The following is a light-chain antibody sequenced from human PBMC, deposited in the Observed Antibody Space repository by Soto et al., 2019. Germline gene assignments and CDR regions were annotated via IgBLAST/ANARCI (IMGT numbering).Light chain of an antibody. CDR1: QSFSSY. CDR2: DAS. Sequence: EIVLTQSPSTLSSSAGERATLSCRASQSFSSYLAWYQHKPGQAPRLLIYDASNRATGIPARFSGSLYGTDFNLTISSLEPEDFAVYYCQQRSNWPWTFGQGTKVDI. CDR3: QQRSNWPWT. J-gene: IGKJ1*01. V-gene: IGKV3-11*01.